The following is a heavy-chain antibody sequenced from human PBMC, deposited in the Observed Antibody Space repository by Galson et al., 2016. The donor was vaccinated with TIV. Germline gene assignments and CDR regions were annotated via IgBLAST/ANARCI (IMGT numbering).Heavy chain of an antibody. CDR2: IFHSGNT. J-gene: IGHJ3*01. Sequence: ETLSLTCSVSGASIATSSNYWVWIRQPPGKGLEWIGTIFHSGNTWYNPSLKSRVTISVDTSKRQFSLKVNSLTAADTAVYYCARRHQWLGGSFDFWGQGTVVIVSS. D-gene: IGHD6-19*01. CDR1: GASIATSSNY. CDR3: ARRHQWLGGSFDF. V-gene: IGHV4-39*01.